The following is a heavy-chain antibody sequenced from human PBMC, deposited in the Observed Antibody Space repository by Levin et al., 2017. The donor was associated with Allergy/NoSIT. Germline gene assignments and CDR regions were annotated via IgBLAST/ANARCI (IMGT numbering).Heavy chain of an antibody. J-gene: IGHJ6*02. CDR3: ARQDRGHSHCSGGYCYSLGGMDV. D-gene: IGHD2-15*01. CDR1: GGSISSSSYY. V-gene: IGHV4-39*02. CDR2: IYYTGNT. Sequence: SQTLSLTCTVSGGSISSSSYYWGWIRQPPGKGLEWIGKIYYTGNTYYNPSLRSRVTISVDTSKNHFSLNLRSVTAADTAVYYCARQDRGHSHCSGGYCYSLGGMDVWGQGTTVTVSS.